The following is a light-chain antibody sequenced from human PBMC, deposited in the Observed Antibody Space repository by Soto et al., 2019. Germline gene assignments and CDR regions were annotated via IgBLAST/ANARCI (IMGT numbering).Light chain of an antibody. J-gene: IGLJ2*01. V-gene: IGLV2-14*01. Sequence: QSALTQPASVSGSPGQSNTISCTGTSSDVGGYNYVSWYQQHPGKAPKRMIYDVSNRPSGVSNRFSGSKSGNTASLTISGLQAEDEADYYCSSYTSSSTRVFGGGTKVTVL. CDR3: SSYTSSSTRV. CDR1: SSDVGGYNY. CDR2: DVS.